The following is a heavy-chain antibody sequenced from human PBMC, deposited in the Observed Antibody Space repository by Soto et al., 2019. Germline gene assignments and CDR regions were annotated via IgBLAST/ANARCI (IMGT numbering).Heavy chain of an antibody. J-gene: IGHJ6*02. Sequence: QVQLQQWGAGLLKPSETLSLTCAVYGGSFSGYYWSWIRQPPGKVLEWIGEINHSGRTNYNPSLKSRVTIAVDASKNHFPLQLSSVTAADTAVYYFARGPAVVVVPAAQSYGMDVWGQGTTVTVSS. V-gene: IGHV4-34*01. D-gene: IGHD2-2*01. CDR3: ARGPAVVVVPAAQSYGMDV. CDR1: GGSFSGYY. CDR2: INHSGRT.